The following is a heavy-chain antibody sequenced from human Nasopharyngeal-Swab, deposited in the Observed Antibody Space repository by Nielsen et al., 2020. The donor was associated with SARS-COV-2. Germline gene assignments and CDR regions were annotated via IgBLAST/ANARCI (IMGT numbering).Heavy chain of an antibody. Sequence: WIRQPPGKGLEWIGYIYYSGSTYSNPSLKSRVTISVDTSKNQFSLKLSSVTAADTAVYYCAGRPDYGDYTGGFDYWGQGTLVTVSS. CDR3: AGRPDYGDYTGGFDY. CDR2: IYYSGST. D-gene: IGHD4-17*01. V-gene: IGHV4-31*02. J-gene: IGHJ4*02.